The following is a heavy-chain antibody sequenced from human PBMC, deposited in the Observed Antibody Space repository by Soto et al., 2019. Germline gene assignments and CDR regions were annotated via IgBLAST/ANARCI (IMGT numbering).Heavy chain of an antibody. Sequence: SETLSLTCTVSGDSVTSGSHYWSWIRQPPGKGLEYIGYIFYSENTSYHPSLKSRVTISVDTSKNQFSLQLSSVTAADTALYYCASVTVEMDKIGYYYSYGVDVWGQGTTVTVSS. V-gene: IGHV4-61*01. CDR3: ASVTVEMDKIGYYYSYGVDV. CDR2: IFYSENT. CDR1: GDSVTSGSHY. D-gene: IGHD2-2*03. J-gene: IGHJ6*02.